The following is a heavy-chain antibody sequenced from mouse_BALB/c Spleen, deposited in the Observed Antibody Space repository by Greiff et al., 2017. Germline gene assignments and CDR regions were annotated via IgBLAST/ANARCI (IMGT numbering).Heavy chain of an antibody. CDR3: ARDFITTVVDD. CDR2: ISSGGSYT. CDR1: GFTFSSYG. V-gene: IGHV5-6*01. Sequence: EVKLMESGGDLVKPGGSLKLSCAASGFTFSSYGMSWVRQTPDKRLEWVATISSGGSYTYYPDSVKGRFTISRDNAKNTLYLQMSSLKSEDTAMYYCARDFITTVVDDWGQGTLVTVSA. D-gene: IGHD1-1*01. J-gene: IGHJ3*01.